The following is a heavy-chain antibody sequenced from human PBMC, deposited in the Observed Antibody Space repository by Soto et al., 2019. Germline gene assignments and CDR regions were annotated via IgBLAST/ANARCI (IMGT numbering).Heavy chain of an antibody. CDR2: IIPIFATA. CDR3: AQCLLGVNYYYGMDV. Sequence: QVQLVQSGAEVKKPGSSVKVSCKASGGTFSSYAINWVRQAPGEGLEWMGGIIPIFATADYAQKFQGRVTITADESTNTADMERSSLRSEDTAVYYCAQCLLGVNYYYGMDVWGQGTTVTVSS. J-gene: IGHJ6*02. CDR1: GGTFSSYA. V-gene: IGHV1-69*12. D-gene: IGHD3-16*01.